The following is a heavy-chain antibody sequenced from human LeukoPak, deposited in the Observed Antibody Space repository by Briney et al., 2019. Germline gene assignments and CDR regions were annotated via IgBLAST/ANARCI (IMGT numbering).Heavy chain of an antibody. D-gene: IGHD3-10*01. CDR3: ARHSPASSGSRPYYYYGMDV. CDR1: GGSISSYY. Sequence: SETLSLTCTVSGGSISSYYWSWIRQPPGKGLEWIGYIYYSGSTNYNPSPKSRVTISVDTSKNQFSLKLSSVTAADTAVYYCARHSPASSGSRPYYYYGMDVWGQGTTVTVSS. J-gene: IGHJ6*02. V-gene: IGHV4-59*08. CDR2: IYYSGST.